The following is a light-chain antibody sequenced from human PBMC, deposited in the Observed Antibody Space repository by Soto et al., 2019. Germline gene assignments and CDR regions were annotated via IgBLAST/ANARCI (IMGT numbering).Light chain of an antibody. J-gene: IGLJ3*02. CDR3: QSYDSSLSGWV. CDR2: GNN. V-gene: IGLV1-40*01. Sequence: QSVLTQPPSVSGAPGQRVTISCTGSSSNIGAGYDVHWYQQLPGTAPKLLIYGNNNRPSGVPDRFSGSKSATSDSLAITGLQAEDEADYYCQSYDSSLSGWVFGGGPKLTVL. CDR1: SSNIGAGYD.